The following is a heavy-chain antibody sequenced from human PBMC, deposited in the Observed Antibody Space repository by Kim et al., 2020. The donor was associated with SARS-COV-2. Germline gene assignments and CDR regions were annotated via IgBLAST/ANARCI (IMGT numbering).Heavy chain of an antibody. CDR3: ARGARITIFGVVHSGWFDP. J-gene: IGHJ5*02. V-gene: IGHV4-34*01. Sequence: KSRVTISVDTSKNQFSRKLSSVTAADTAVYYCARGARITIFGVVHSGWFDPWGQGTLVTVSS. D-gene: IGHD3-3*01.